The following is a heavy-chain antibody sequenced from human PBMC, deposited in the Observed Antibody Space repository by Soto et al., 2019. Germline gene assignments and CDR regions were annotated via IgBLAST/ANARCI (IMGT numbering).Heavy chain of an antibody. CDR2: INYDGYS. J-gene: IGHJ6*02. CDR1: GGSITNYY. Sequence: QVQLQESGPGLVKPSETLSLTCTVSGGSITNYYCSWFRQPPGKGLEWIGYINYDGYSAYNLSLKRRVTLSMDASNTLSSLMLESVTATDTAVYYCARHGFGPLHGLVDVWGPGTTVIVSS. CDR3: ARHGFGPLHGLVDV. D-gene: IGHD3-10*01. V-gene: IGHV4-59*08.